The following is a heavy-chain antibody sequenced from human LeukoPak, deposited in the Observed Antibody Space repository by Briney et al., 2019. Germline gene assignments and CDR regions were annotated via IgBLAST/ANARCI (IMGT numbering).Heavy chain of an antibody. CDR3: ARQAVTTHTMGHFDY. CDR1: GGSISSYY. V-gene: IGHV4-59*08. Sequence: SETLSLTCTVSGGSISSYYWSWIRQPPGKGLEWIGYIYYSGSTYYNPSLKSRVTISVDTSKNQFSLKPSSVTAADTAVYYCARQAVTTHTMGHFDYWGQGTLVTVSS. J-gene: IGHJ4*02. CDR2: IYYSGST. D-gene: IGHD4-17*01.